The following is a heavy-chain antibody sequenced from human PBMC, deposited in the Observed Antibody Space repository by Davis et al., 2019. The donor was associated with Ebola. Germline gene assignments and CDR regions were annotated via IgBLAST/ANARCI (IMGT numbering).Heavy chain of an antibody. J-gene: IGHJ4*02. D-gene: IGHD5-24*01. CDR2: IDPSDSYP. CDR1: GYSFTSYW. V-gene: IGHV5-10-1*01. Sequence: KVSCKGSGYSFTSYWISWVRQVRGKGLEWMGRIDPSDSYPNYSPSFQGHVPISSDKSITTAYLQWSSLKASDTAMYYCARRGSDMATTPFDYWGQGTLVTVSS. CDR3: ARRGSDMATTPFDY.